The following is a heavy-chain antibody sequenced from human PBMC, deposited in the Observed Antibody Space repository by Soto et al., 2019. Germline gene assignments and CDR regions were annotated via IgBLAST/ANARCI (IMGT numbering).Heavy chain of an antibody. V-gene: IGHV3-21*01. CDR1: GFAFRSYN. J-gene: IGHJ4*02. CDR2: ISSGSSNI. Sequence: LRLSCAASGFAFRSYNMNWVRQAPGKGLEWVASISSGSSNIYYADSVKGRFTISRDNAKNSLFLQMDSLRAEDSAVYYCASATVVAATFDFWGQGTLVTVSS. D-gene: IGHD2-15*01. CDR3: ASATVVAATFDF.